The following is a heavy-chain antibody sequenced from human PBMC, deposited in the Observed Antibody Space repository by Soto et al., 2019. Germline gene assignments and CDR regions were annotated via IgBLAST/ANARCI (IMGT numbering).Heavy chain of an antibody. D-gene: IGHD3-3*01. CDR2: INHSGGT. CDR1: GGSFSGYY. CDR3: ARGGGELYDFWSGYYRPFDY. V-gene: IGHV4-34*01. J-gene: IGHJ4*02. Sequence: SSETLSLTCAVYGGSFSGYYWSWIRQPPGKGLEWIGEINHSGGTNYNPSLKSRVTISVDTSKNQFSLKLSSVTAADTAVYYCARGGGELYDFWSGYYRPFDYWGQGTLVTVSS.